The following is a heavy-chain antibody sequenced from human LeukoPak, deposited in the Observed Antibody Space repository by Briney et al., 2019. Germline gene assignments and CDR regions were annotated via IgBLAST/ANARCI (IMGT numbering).Heavy chain of an antibody. CDR3: AKGSLGSWYFFDY. V-gene: IGHV3-23*01. Sequence: PGGSLRLSCAASGFTFSSYAMSLVRQAPGKGPEWVSTISGSGGNTYYADSVKGRFTISRDNSKNTLWLQMNSLRAEDTALYYCAKGSLGSWYFFDYWGQGTLVTVSS. J-gene: IGHJ4*02. CDR1: GFTFSSYA. D-gene: IGHD6-13*01. CDR2: ISGSGGNT.